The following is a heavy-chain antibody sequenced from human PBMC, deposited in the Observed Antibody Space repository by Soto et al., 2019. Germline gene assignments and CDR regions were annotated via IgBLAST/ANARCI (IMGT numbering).Heavy chain of an antibody. CDR1: GVTFNSFG. D-gene: IGHD2-15*01. CDR2: LSNDGSDT. J-gene: IGHJ6*02. V-gene: IGHV3-30*18. Sequence: HPGGSLRLSCAASGVTFNSFGMHWVRQAPGKGLEWVADLSNDGSDTYYADSVKGRFSISTDASKNTLYLQMDSLRPEDTAVYYCAKNQAVRYCSGGSCYYTGYAMDVWGQGTTVTVSS. CDR3: AKNQAVRYCSGGSCYYTGYAMDV.